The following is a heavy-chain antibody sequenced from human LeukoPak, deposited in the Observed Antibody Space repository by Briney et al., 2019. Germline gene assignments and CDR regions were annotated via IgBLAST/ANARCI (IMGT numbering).Heavy chain of an antibody. V-gene: IGHV1-8*01. CDR1: GYTFTSYD. Sequence: ASVKVSCKASGYTFTSYDINWVRQATGQGLEWMGWMNPNSGNTGYAQKFQGRVTMTRNTSISTAYMELSSLRSEDTAVYYCARATSPIYHYYYGMDVWGQGTTVTVSS. CDR3: ARATSPIYHYYYGMDV. J-gene: IGHJ6*02. CDR2: MNPNSGNT.